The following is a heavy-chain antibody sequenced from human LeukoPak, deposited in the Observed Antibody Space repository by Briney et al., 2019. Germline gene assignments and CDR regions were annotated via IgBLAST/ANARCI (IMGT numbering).Heavy chain of an antibody. J-gene: IGHJ4*02. D-gene: IGHD3/OR15-3a*01. CDR2: ISYDGSNK. Sequence: GGSLRLSCAASGFTFSSYAMHWVRQAPGKGLEWVAVISYDGSNKYYADSVKGRFTISRDNSKNTLYLQMNSLRAEDTAVYYCAKHQADWLLDYWGQGTLVTVSS. CDR3: AKHQADWLLDY. CDR1: GFTFSSYA. V-gene: IGHV3-30*18.